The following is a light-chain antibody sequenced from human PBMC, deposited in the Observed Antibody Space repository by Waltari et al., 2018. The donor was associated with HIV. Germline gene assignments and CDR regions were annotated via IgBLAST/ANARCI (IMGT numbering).Light chain of an antibody. J-gene: IGLJ1*01. CDR1: SRDVAGYNY. CDR2: EVN. CDR3: SSYAGTRYV. V-gene: IGLV2-8*01. Sequence: QSALTQPPSASGSPGQSVTISCTGTSRDVAGYNYVSWYQQHPGKAPKPIIYEVNKRPSGVPDRFSGSKSGNMASLTVSGLQAEDEADYYCSSYAGTRYVFGTGTKVTVL.